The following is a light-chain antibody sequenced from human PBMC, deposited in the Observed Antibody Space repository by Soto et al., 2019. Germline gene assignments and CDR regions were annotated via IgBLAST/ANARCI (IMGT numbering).Light chain of an antibody. CDR2: ESN. J-gene: IGLJ2*01. V-gene: IGLV1-51*02. CDR1: SSNIENNY. CDR3: GTWDSSLRAVV. Sequence: QAVVTQPPSVSAAPGQKVTISCSGSSSNIENNYVSWYQQLPRTAPQLLIYESNKRPSGIPDRFSGSKSGTSATLGITGLQTGDEADYYCGTWDSSLRAVVFGGGTKLTVL.